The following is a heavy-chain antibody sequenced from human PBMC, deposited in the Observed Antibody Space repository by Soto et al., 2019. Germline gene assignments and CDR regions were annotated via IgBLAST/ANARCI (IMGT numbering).Heavy chain of an antibody. D-gene: IGHD3-22*01. J-gene: IGHJ4*02. CDR1: DGSSSSYY. CDR2: IYYSGST. CDR3: ARSRGGYFDY. Sequence: SDTCSVADGSSSSYYWSWIRQPPGKGLEWIGYIYYSGSTNYNPSLKSRVTISVDTSKNQFSLKLSSVTAADTAVYYCARSRGGYFDYWGQGTLVTVSS. V-gene: IGHV4-59*01.